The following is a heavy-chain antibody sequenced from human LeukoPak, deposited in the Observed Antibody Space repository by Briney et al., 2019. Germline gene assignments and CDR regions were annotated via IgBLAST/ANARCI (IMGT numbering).Heavy chain of an antibody. J-gene: IGHJ6*04. D-gene: IGHD3-10*02. Sequence: RGSLRLSCAASGFTFSSYSMNWVRQAPGKGLECVSSISSSSSYMYYADSVKGRFTISRDNAKNSLYLQMNSLRAEDTAVYYCAELGITMIGGVWGKGTTATISS. V-gene: IGHV3-21*01. CDR2: ISSSSSYM. CDR1: GFTFSSYS. CDR3: AELGITMIGGV.